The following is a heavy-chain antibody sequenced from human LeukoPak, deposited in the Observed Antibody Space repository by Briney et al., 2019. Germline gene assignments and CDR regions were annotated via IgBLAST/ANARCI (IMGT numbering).Heavy chain of an antibody. CDR3: ASRPFETTVVPWDFY. CDR1: GYNFNTYW. V-gene: IGHV5-51*01. Sequence: GEPLQISCKGSGYNFNTYWVAWLRPLPGKGLEWMGIIRPMNSDVRYSPSFQGQVAISADRSINTAYLQWSSLTASDTAMYYCASRPFETTVVPWDFYWGQGTQVTVSS. CDR2: IRPMNSDV. J-gene: IGHJ4*02. D-gene: IGHD4-17*01.